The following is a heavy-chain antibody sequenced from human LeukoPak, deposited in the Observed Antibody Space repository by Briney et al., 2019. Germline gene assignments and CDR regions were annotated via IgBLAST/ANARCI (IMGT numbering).Heavy chain of an antibody. D-gene: IGHD5-18*01. J-gene: IGHJ4*02. CDR3: ARDRTDTAMVGFDY. CDR2: IYYSGST. CDR1: GGSVSSGSYY. Sequence: SETLSLTCTVSGGSVSSGSYYWSWIRQPPGKGLEWIGYIYYSGSTSYNPSLKSRVTISVDTSKNQFSLKLSSVTAADTAVYYCARDRTDTAMVGFDYWGQGTLVTVSS. V-gene: IGHV4-61*01.